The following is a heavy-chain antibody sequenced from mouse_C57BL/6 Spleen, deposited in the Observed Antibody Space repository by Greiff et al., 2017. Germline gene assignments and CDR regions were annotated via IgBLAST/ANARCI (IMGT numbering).Heavy chain of an antibody. Sequence: EVQLQQSGAELVRPGASVKLSCTASGFNIKDDYMHWVKQRPEQGLEWIGWIDPENGDTEYASKFQGKATITADTSSNTAYLQLSSLTSEDTAVYYCTIYYYGSSQFAYGGQGTLVTVSA. D-gene: IGHD1-1*01. CDR2: IDPENGDT. V-gene: IGHV14-4*01. CDR1: GFNIKDDY. J-gene: IGHJ3*01. CDR3: TIYYYGSSQFAY.